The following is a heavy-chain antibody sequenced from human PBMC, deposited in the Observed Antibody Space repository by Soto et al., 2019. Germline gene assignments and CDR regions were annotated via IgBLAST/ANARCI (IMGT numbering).Heavy chain of an antibody. J-gene: IGHJ6*02. CDR1: GGSISSSSYY. D-gene: IGHD3-3*01. CDR2: IYYSGST. V-gene: IGHV4-39*02. Sequence: SETLSLTCTVSGGSISSSSYYWGWIRQPPGKGLEWIGSIYYSGSTYYNPSLKSRVTISVDTSKNQFSLKLSSVTAADTAVYYCAREGEGNPYYDFWSGYYRPNYYYYYGMDVWGQGTTVTVSS. CDR3: AREGEGNPYYDFWSGYYRPNYYYYYGMDV.